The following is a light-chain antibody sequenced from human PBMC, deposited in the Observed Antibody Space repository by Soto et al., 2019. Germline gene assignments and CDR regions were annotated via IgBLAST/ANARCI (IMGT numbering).Light chain of an antibody. Sequence: EIVLTQSPGALSLSPGERATLSCRASQTASSSHLAWYQQKPGQAPRLLIYDAYSRATGISDRFSGSLSGTDFTLTISRLEPEDFAVYYCQQYGRSPYTFGQGTKVEIK. V-gene: IGKV3-20*01. J-gene: IGKJ2*01. CDR3: QQYGRSPYT. CDR1: QTASSSH. CDR2: DAY.